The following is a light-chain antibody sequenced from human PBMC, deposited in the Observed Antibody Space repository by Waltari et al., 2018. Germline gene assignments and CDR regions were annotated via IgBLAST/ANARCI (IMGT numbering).Light chain of an antibody. Sequence: QSALTQPASVSGSPGQSITIPCTGASADLASYNLVSWYQHHPAKAPKLLIYEAVNRPSGVSNRFSVAKSCTTAALIISGLQADAEADYYCCSYTGSSTSYGCGSGTKVTVL. J-gene: IGLJ1*01. CDR2: EAV. CDR1: SADLASYNL. V-gene: IGLV2-23*01. CDR3: CSYTGSSTSYG.